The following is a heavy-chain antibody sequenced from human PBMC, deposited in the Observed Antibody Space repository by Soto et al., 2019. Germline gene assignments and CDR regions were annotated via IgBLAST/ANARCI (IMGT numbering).Heavy chain of an antibody. CDR1: GFTFSNAW. Sequence: LRLSCAASGFTFSNAWMSWVRQAPGKGLEWVGRIKSKTDGGTTDYAAPVKGRFTISRDDSKNTLYLQMNSLKTEDTAVYYCTTLKQWLVLRYYYGMDVWGQGTTVTVSS. J-gene: IGHJ6*02. D-gene: IGHD6-19*01. CDR2: IKSKTDGGTT. CDR3: TTLKQWLVLRYYYGMDV. V-gene: IGHV3-15*01.